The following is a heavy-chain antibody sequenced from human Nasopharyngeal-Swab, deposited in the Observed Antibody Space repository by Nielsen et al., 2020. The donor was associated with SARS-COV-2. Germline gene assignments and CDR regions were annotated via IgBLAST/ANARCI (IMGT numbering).Heavy chain of an antibody. Sequence: GSLRPSCTVSGASISSSINYWGWIRKSPQKGLEWIGTVSYSGTANYNPSLNSRVTISVDTSKNQFSLKLISVTAADTAVYYCARDESGDYLGLPFDYWGQGTLVTVSS. CDR3: ARDESGDYLGLPFDY. CDR2: VSYSGTA. J-gene: IGHJ4*02. V-gene: IGHV4-39*07. CDR1: GASISSSINY. D-gene: IGHD4-17*01.